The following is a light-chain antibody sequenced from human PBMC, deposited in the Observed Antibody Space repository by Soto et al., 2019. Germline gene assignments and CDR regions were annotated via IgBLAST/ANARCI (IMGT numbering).Light chain of an antibody. CDR2: DAS. Sequence: DIHMTQSPSTLSASVGARVTITCRASQSISSWLAWYQQKPGKAPKLLIYDASSLESGVPSRFSGSGSGTEFTLTISSLQPDGFATYYCQQYNSYSTFGQGTKVDI. CDR3: QQYNSYST. J-gene: IGKJ1*01. CDR1: QSISSW. V-gene: IGKV1-5*01.